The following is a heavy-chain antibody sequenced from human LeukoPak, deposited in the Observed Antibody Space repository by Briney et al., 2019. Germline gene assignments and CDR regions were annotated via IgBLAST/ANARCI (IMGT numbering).Heavy chain of an antibody. Sequence: PGGSLRLSCAVSGFTFNYYDMHWVRQAPGKRLEWVSAIRTTGDTHYPDSVKGRFAMSREDAKNSVHLQMNTLRAGDTAVYYCARGGSYYYDNSGHPGWYFDLLGRGNLVTVSS. CDR1: GFTFNYYD. D-gene: IGHD3-22*01. CDR2: IRTTGDT. J-gene: IGHJ2*01. V-gene: IGHV3-13*01. CDR3: ARGGSYYYDNSGHPGWYFDL.